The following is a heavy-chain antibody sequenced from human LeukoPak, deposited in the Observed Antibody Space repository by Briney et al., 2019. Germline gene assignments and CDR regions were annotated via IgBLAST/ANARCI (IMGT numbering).Heavy chain of an antibody. CDR2: IKQDGSEK. J-gene: IGHJ3*02. V-gene: IGHV3-7*01. CDR3: ARGKRATMIVVVTHAFDI. Sequence: GESLRLSCAASGFTFSSYWMSWVRQAPGKGLEWVANIKQDGSEKYYVDSVKGRFTISRDNAKNSLYLQMNSLRAEDTAVYYCARGKRATMIVVVTHAFDIWGQGTMVTVSS. D-gene: IGHD3-22*01. CDR1: GFTFSSYW.